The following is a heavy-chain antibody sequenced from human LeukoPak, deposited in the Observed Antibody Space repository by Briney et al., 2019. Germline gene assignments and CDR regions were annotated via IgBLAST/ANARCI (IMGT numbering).Heavy chain of an antibody. CDR1: GGSFSGYY. CDR2: INHGGST. CDR3: ARVRIWLRD. J-gene: IGHJ4*02. V-gene: IGHV4-34*01. D-gene: IGHD3-10*01. Sequence: SETLSLTCGVYGGSFSGYYWSWIRQPPGKGLEWIGEINHGGSTNYNPSLKSRVTILVDTSKNQFSLKLSSVTAADTAVYYCARVRIWLRDWGQGTLVTVSS.